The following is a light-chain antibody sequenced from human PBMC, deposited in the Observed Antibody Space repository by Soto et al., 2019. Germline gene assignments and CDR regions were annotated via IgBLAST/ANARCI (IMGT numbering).Light chain of an antibody. J-gene: IGKJ4*01. CDR1: QSVSSF. CDR2: DAS. V-gene: IGKV3-11*01. Sequence: EIVLTQSPATLSLSPGERATLSCRASQSVSSFLGWYQQKPGQAPRLLIYDASNRAASIPDRFSGSGSGTDFTLTITSLEHEEFAGYYCNQRSTWPRITCRGGPKVEIK. CDR3: NQRSTWPRIT.